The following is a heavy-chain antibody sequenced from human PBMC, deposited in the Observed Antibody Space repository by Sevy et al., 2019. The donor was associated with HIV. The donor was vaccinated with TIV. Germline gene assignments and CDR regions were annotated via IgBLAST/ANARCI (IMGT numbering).Heavy chain of an antibody. J-gene: IGHJ4*02. CDR1: GYTFTSYG. CDR3: ARGPCKYYDTSGYYYPPSY. CDR2: ISAYNGNT. Sequence: ASVKVSCEASGYTFTSYGIIWVRQAPGQGLEWMGWISAYNGNTNYAPRLQGRVTMTTDTSMSTAYLELTSLRSDDTAVYYCARGPCKYYDTSGYYYPPSYWGQGTLVTVSS. V-gene: IGHV1-18*01. D-gene: IGHD3-22*01.